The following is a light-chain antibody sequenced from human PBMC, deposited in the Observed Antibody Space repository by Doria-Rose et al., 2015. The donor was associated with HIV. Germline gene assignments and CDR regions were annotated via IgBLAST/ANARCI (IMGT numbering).Light chain of an antibody. CDR1: QSFSSTY. J-gene: IGKJ1*01. V-gene: IGKV3-20*01. Sequence: LTQSPGTLSLSPGERATLSCRASQSFSSTYLAWYQQKPGQAPSLLIYAGSTRATVIPDRFSASGSGTDFTLTINRLEPEDFALYYCHQYGTSWTFGQGTKVEI. CDR3: HQYGTSWT. CDR2: AGS.